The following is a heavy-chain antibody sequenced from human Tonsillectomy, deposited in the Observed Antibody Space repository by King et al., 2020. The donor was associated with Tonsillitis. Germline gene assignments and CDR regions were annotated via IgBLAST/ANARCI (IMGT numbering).Heavy chain of an antibody. CDR2: INPNSGGT. CDR1: GYTFTGYY. J-gene: IGHJ6*02. CDR3: AREDNWTFEYYGMDV. D-gene: IGHD1-1*01. Sequence: VQLVESGAEVKKPGASVKVSCKASGYTFTGYYMHWVRQAPGQGLEWMGWINPNSGGTNYAQKFQGRVTMTRDTSISTAYMELSRLRSDDTAVYFCAREDNWTFEYYGMDVWGQGTTVTVSS. V-gene: IGHV1-2*02.